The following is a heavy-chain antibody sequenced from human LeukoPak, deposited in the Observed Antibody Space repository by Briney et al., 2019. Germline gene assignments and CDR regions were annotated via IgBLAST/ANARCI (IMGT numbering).Heavy chain of an antibody. CDR1: GGSFSGYY. D-gene: IGHD5-18*01. V-gene: IGHV4-34*01. Sequence: SETLSLTCAVYGGSFSGYYWSWIRQPPGKGLEWIGEINHSGSTNYNPSLKSRVTISVDTSKNQFSLKLSSVTAADTAEYYCARGSYGYVADYYYYYGMDVWGQGTTVTVSS. J-gene: IGHJ6*02. CDR3: ARGSYGYVADYYYYYGMDV. CDR2: INHSGST.